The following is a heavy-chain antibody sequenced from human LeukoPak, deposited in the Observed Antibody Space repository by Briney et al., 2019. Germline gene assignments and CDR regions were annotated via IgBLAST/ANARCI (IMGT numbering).Heavy chain of an antibody. Sequence: SETLSLTCTVSDDSISMYYWTWIRQPPGKGLEWIGYVDHTGSTKFNPSLNGRVSISRDTSNNFFSLRLRSVTAADTAVYYCAKSNGYGLIDIWGQGTMVTVSS. CDR2: VDHTGST. J-gene: IGHJ3*02. V-gene: IGHV4-59*01. D-gene: IGHD3-22*01. CDR1: DDSISMYY. CDR3: AKSNGYGLIDI.